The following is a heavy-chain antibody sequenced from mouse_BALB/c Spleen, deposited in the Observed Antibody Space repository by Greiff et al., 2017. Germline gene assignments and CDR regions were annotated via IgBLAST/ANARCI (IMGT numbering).Heavy chain of an antibody. J-gene: IGHJ4*01. D-gene: IGHD2-14*01. V-gene: IGHV1-18*01. CDR1: GYSFTGYT. CDR2: INPYNGGT. Sequence: EVKLVESGPELVKPGASMKISCKASGYSFTGYTMNWVKQSHGKNLEWIGLINPYNGGTSYNQKFKGKATLTVDKSSSTAYMELLSLTSEDSAVYYCARWDRYDYYAMDYWGQGTSVTVSS. CDR3: ARWDRYDYYAMDY.